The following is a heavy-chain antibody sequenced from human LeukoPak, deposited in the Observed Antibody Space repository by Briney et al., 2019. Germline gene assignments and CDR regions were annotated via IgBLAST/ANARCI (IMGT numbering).Heavy chain of an antibody. V-gene: IGHV1-2*02. J-gene: IGHJ3*01. CDR3: ARTGVYCSSTSCYRRGYFQH. Sequence: ASVKVSCKASGYTFTGYYMHWVRQAPGQGLEWMGWINPNSGGTNYAQKFQGRVTMTRDTSISTAYMELSRLRSDDTAVYYCARTGVYCSSTSCYRRGYFQHWGQGTMVTVSS. CDR1: GYTFTGYY. D-gene: IGHD2-2*02. CDR2: INPNSGGT.